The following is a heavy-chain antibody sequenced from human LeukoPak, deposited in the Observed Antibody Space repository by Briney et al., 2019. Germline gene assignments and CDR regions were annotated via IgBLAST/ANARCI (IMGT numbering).Heavy chain of an antibody. D-gene: IGHD5-24*01. CDR2: IKQDGSEK. CDR3: ARWLELMRNFDW. V-gene: IGHV3-7*01. Sequence: GGSLRLSCVVSGFTFSDYWMSWVRQAPGKGLEWVANIKQDGSEKDYVDALKGRFTISRDNAKNSLYLQMNSLRAEDTAVYYCARWLELMRNFDWWGQGTLVSVSS. J-gene: IGHJ4*02. CDR1: GFTFSDYW.